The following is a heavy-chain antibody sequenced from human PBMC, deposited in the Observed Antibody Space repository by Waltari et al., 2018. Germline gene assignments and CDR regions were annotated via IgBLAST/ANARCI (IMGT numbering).Heavy chain of an antibody. J-gene: IGHJ4*02. Sequence: QVQLVQSGAEVKKPGSSVKVSCKASGGTFSSSTISWVRQAPGQGLEWMGRIIPILGIANYAQKFQGRVTITADKSTSTAYMELSSLRAEDTAVYYCARARNWLTLYYFDYWGQGTLVTVSS. CDR2: IIPILGIA. V-gene: IGHV1-69*02. D-gene: IGHD3-9*01. CDR1: GGTFSSST. CDR3: ARARNWLTLYYFDY.